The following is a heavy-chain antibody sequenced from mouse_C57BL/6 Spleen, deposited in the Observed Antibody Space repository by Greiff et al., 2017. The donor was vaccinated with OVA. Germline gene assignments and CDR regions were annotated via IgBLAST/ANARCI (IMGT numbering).Heavy chain of an antibody. J-gene: IGHJ2*01. Sequence: QVQLQQPGAELVRPGSSVKLSCKASDYTFTSYWMHWVKQRPIQGLEWIGNIDPSDSETHYNQKFKDKATLTVDKSSSTAYMQLSSLTSEDSAVYYCARPDSSGSDYWGQGTTLTVSS. V-gene: IGHV1-52*01. D-gene: IGHD3-2*02. CDR3: ARPDSSGSDY. CDR1: DYTFTSYW. CDR2: IDPSDSET.